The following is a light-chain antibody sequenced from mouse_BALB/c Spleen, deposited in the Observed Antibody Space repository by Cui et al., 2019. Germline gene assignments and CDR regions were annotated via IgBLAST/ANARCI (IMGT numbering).Light chain of an antibody. CDR2: LTS. CDR1: SSVSY. V-gene: IGKV4-68*01. Sequence: IVLTQSPALMSASPGEKVTMTCSASSSVSYMYWYQQKPRSSPKPWIYLTSNLASGVPARFSGNGSGTSYSLTISSMEAEDAATYYCQQWSSNPLTFGAGTKLELK. J-gene: IGKJ5*01. CDR3: QQWSSNPLT.